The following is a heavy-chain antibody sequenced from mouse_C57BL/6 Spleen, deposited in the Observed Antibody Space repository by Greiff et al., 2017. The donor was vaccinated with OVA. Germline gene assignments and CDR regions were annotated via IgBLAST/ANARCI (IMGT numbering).Heavy chain of an antibody. J-gene: IGHJ2*01. CDR3: ARDGSSSFFDD. Sequence: EVKVEESGPGLVKPSQSLSLTCSVTGYSITSGYYWNWIRQFPGNKLEWMGYISYDGSNNYNPSLKNRISITRDTSKNQFFLKLNSVTTEDTATYYCARDGSSSFFDDWGQGTTLTVSS. V-gene: IGHV3-6*01. CDR1: GYSITSGYY. D-gene: IGHD1-1*01. CDR2: ISYDGSN.